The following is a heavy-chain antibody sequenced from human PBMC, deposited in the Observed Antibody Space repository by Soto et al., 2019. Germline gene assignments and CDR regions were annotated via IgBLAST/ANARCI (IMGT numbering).Heavy chain of an antibody. J-gene: IGHJ6*03. CDR3: AADDYGDYVGYYYMDV. V-gene: IGHV1-58*01. CDR1: GFTFTSSA. Sequence: ASVKVSCKASGFTFTSSAVQWVRQARGQRLEWIGWIVVGSGNTNYAQKFQERVTITRDMSTSTAYMELSSLRSEDTAVYYCAADDYGDYVGYYYMDVWGKGTTVTVSS. D-gene: IGHD4-17*01. CDR2: IVVGSGNT.